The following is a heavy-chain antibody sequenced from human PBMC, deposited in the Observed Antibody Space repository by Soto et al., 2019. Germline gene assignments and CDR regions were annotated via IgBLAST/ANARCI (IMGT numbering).Heavy chain of an antibody. Sequence: GGSLRLSCTASGFTFGDYAMSWFRQAPGKGLEWVGFIRSKAYGGTTEYAASVKGRFTISRDDSKSIAYLQMNSLKTEDTAVYYCTRDPFHLPLTTEDVYYYMDVWGKGTTVTVSS. D-gene: IGHD4-17*01. J-gene: IGHJ6*03. CDR3: TRDPFHLPLTTEDVYYYMDV. V-gene: IGHV3-49*03. CDR1: GFTFGDYA. CDR2: IRSKAYGGTT.